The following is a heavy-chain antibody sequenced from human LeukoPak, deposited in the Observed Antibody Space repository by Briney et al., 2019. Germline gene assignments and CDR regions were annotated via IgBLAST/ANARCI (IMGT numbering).Heavy chain of an antibody. J-gene: IGHJ4*02. V-gene: IGHV1-69*04. D-gene: IGHD6-19*01. CDR3: ARASRIAVAGTTFPPNY. Sequence: GASVKVSCKASGGTFSSYAISWVRQAPGQGLEWMGRIIPILGIANYAQKFQGRVTITADKSTSTAYMELSSLRSEDTAVYYCARASRIAVAGTTFPPNYWGQGTLVTVSS. CDR2: IIPILGIA. CDR1: GGTFSSYA.